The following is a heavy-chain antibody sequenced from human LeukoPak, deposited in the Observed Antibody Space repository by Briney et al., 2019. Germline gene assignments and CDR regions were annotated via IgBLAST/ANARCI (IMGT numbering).Heavy chain of an antibody. Sequence: PGGSLRLSCAASTYTFRDYCMSWVRQAPGKGLEWIAYISSNGRTIYYADSVRGRFTISRDNDKSSMYLLMNSLRVDDTAVYYCVRDSPRVRGWFDPWGQGTLVTVSS. J-gene: IGHJ5*02. CDR2: ISSNGRTI. CDR1: TYTFRDYC. V-gene: IGHV3-11*01. CDR3: VRDSPRVRGWFDP. D-gene: IGHD3-10*01.